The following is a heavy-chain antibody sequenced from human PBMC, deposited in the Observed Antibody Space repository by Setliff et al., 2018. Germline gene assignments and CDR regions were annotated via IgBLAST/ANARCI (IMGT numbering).Heavy chain of an antibody. V-gene: IGHV4-34*01. J-gene: IGHJ6*02. CDR2: ISHSGST. Sequence: SETLSLTCAVYGGSFNVYFWSWIRQPPGKGLEWIGEISHSGSTNYSPSLKSRVTMSVDKSKNQFSLNLNSVTAADTGVYYCATRTFAVIPHSGLGLDYFYGMDVWGRGTTVTVSS. D-gene: IGHD2-21*01. CDR1: GGSFNVYF. CDR3: ATRTFAVIPHSGLGLDYFYGMDV.